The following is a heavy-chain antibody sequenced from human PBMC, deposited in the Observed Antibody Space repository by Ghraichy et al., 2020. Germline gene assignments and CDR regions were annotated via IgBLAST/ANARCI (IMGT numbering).Heavy chain of an antibody. D-gene: IGHD3-10*01. V-gene: IGHV3-7*03. CDR3: SSGDNFGL. J-gene: IGHJ3*01. Sequence: GGSLRLSCAASGLIFGSYWMTWVRQAPGKGLEWVANINQNGGEKYYAGSVKGRFTISRDNAKNSLYLQLNTLRAEDTAVYYCSSGDNFGLSGRGTMVTGSS. CDR1: GLIFGSYW. CDR2: INQNGGEK.